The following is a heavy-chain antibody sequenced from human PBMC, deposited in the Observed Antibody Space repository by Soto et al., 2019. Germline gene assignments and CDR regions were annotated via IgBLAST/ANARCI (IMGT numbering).Heavy chain of an antibody. Sequence: GASVKVSCKASGGTFSSYAISWVRQAPGQGLEWMRGIIPIFGTANYAQKFQGRVTITADESTSTAYMELSSLRSEDTAVYYCARVGPTRIAAAKDPWGQGTLVTVSS. CDR1: GGTFSSYA. CDR2: IIPIFGTA. CDR3: ARVGPTRIAAAKDP. V-gene: IGHV1-69*13. J-gene: IGHJ5*02. D-gene: IGHD6-13*01.